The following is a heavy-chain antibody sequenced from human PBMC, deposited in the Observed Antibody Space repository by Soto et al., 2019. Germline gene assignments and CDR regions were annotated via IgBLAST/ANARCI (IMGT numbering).Heavy chain of an antibody. Sequence: SETLSLTCTVSGGSISSYYWSWIRQPPGKGLEWIGYIYYSGSINYNPSLKSRVTISVDTSKNQFSLKLSSVTAADTAVYYCARDRFLDYWGQGTLVTVSS. CDR3: ARDRFLDY. CDR1: GGSISSYY. CDR2: IYYSGSI. V-gene: IGHV4-59*01. J-gene: IGHJ4*02. D-gene: IGHD3-10*01.